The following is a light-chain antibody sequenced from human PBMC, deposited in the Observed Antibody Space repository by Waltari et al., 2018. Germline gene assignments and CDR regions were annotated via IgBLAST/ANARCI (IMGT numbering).Light chain of an antibody. CDR1: QSIGNW. CDR3: QQYSNYPRT. J-gene: IGKJ1*01. Sequence: DVQMTQSPSTLSVSVGDRVTITCRASQSIGNWLAWYQQKPGKAPKVLIYKASNLQSGVTSRFSGSGWGTEFTLTISSLQPDDFATYYCQQYSNYPRTFGQGTKVEIK. CDR2: KAS. V-gene: IGKV1-5*03.